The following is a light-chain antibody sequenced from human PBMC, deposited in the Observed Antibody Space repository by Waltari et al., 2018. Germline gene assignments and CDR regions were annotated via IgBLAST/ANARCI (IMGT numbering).Light chain of an antibody. CDR2: EDT. CDR3: YSTDSSGNHRV. Sequence: SYELTQPPSVSVSPGQTAKINCPGDDLPTKYAYRYQQKQGQAPVVVIYEDTKRPSGIPESFSGSSSGTMATFTISGAQVEDEADYYCYSTDSSGNHRVFGRGTKLTVL. J-gene: IGLJ3*02. V-gene: IGLV3-10*01. CDR1: DLPTKY.